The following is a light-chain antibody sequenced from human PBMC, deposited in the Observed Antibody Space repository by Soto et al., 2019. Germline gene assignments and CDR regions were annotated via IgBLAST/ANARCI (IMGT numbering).Light chain of an antibody. V-gene: IGLV2-23*02. CDR3: CSYAGSSTSYVV. CDR2: EVS. Sequence: QSALTQPASVSGSPGQSITISCTGTSSDVGSYNLVSWYQQHPGKAPKLMIYEVSKRPSGVSNRFSGSKSGNTASLTISGLQXEXXADYYCCSYAGSSTSYVVFGGGTQLTVL. J-gene: IGLJ2*01. CDR1: SSDVGSYNL.